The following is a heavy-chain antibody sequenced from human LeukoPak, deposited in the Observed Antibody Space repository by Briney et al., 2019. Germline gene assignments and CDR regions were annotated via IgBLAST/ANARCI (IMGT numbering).Heavy chain of an antibody. CDR1: GFTCSSYW. CDR2: IKQDGSEK. J-gene: IGHJ4*02. Sequence: PGGSLRLSCAASGFTCSSYWMSWVRQALGKGLVWVANIKQDGSEKYYVDSVKGRFTISRDNAKNSLYLQMNSLRAEDTAVYYCARIRRGWSQNWDYWGQGTLVTVSS. D-gene: IGHD6-19*01. CDR3: ARIRRGWSQNWDY. V-gene: IGHV3-7*01.